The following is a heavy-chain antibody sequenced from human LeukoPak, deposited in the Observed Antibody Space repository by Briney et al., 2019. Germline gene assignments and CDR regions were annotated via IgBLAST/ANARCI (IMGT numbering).Heavy chain of an antibody. CDR3: ARIAARLFYYYYYMDV. D-gene: IGHD6-6*01. V-gene: IGHV3-20*04. Sequence: GXLRLSCAASGFTFDDYGMSWVGQAPGKGVEGVAGINWNGGKKVYADAVKGGFTISRENDKNSLYLQMKSLRAEDTALSYCARIAARLFYYYYYMDVWGKGTTVTVSS. J-gene: IGHJ6*03. CDR2: INWNGGKK. CDR1: GFTFDDYG.